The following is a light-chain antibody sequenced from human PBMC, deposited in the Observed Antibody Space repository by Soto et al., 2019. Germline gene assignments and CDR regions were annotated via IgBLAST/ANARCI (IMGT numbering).Light chain of an antibody. CDR3: QQYNNWLPIT. J-gene: IGKJ5*01. V-gene: IGKV3-15*01. CDR1: QSVSSK. CDR2: GAS. Sequence: EIVVMQSPATLSVSPGGRCTLSCRAIQSVSSKLAWYQQKPCQPPRLLIYGASTRATGIPASFSGSGSGTEFTLTINSLQYEDFAVYYCQQYNNWLPITFGQGTRLEIK.